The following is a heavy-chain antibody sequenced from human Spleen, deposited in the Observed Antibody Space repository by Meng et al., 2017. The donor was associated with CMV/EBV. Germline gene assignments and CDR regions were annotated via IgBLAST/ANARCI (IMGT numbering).Heavy chain of an antibody. D-gene: IGHD2-2*01. CDR2: IIPMHGTT. J-gene: IGHJ6*02. Sequence: SVKVSCKASGGTLNPYAINWVRQARGQGLEWMAGIIPMHGTTKYAQKLQGRVAVTTDESTSTAYMEMSSLRSEDTAVYYCARVGSREYQRSDGPYYYYGMDVWGQGTTVTVSS. CDR1: GGTLNPYA. V-gene: IGHV1-69*05. CDR3: ARVGSREYQRSDGPYYYYGMDV.